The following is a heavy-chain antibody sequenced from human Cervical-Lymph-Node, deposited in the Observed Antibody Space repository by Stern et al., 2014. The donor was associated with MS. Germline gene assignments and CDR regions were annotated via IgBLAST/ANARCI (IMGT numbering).Heavy chain of an antibody. CDR1: GGSISSSSYY. CDR3: ARPDGDYFYFDY. V-gene: IGHV4-39*01. CDR2: IYYSGST. Sequence: VQLVESGPGLVKPSETLSLTCTVSGGSISSSSYYWGWIRQPPGKGLEWIGSIYYSGSTYYNPSLKSRVTISVAPSKNHFSLKLSSVTAADTAVYYCARPDGDYFYFDYWGQGTLVTVSS. D-gene: IGHD4-17*01. J-gene: IGHJ4*02.